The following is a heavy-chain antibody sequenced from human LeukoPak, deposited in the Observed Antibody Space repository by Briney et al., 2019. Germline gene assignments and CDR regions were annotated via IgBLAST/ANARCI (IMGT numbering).Heavy chain of an antibody. V-gene: IGHV3-33*01. D-gene: IGHD1-26*01. CDR1: GFTFSSYG. CDR2: IWYDGSNK. CDR3: ARAGSGSHPKELGAFDI. Sequence: GRSLRLSCAASGFTFSSYGVHWVRQAPGKGLEWVAVIWYDGSNKYYADSVKGRFTISRDNSKNTLYLQMNSLRAEDTAVYYCARAGSGSHPKELGAFDIWGQGTIVTVSS. J-gene: IGHJ3*02.